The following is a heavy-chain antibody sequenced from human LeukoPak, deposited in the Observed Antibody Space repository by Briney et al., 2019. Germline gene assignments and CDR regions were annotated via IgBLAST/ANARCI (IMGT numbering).Heavy chain of an antibody. CDR2: ISAYNGNT. Sequence: ASVKVSCKASGYTFTSYGISWVRQAPGQGLEWMGWISAYNGNTNYAQKLQGRVTMTTDTSTSTAYMELRSLRSDDTAVYYCARDPRIYYYDSSGYYPYWGQGTLVTVSS. D-gene: IGHD3-22*01. J-gene: IGHJ4*02. V-gene: IGHV1-18*01. CDR3: ARDPRIYYYDSSGYYPY. CDR1: GYTFTSYG.